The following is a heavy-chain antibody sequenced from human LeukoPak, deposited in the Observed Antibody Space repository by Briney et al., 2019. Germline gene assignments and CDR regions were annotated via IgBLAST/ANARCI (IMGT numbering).Heavy chain of an antibody. J-gene: IGHJ4*02. CDR2: TSGSGGST. D-gene: IGHD6-19*01. CDR3: AKQSVAGNVYYFDY. CDR1: GFTFSSYA. Sequence: PGGSLRLSCAASGFTFSSYAMSWVRQAPGRGLEWVSATSGSGGSTYYADSVKGRFTISRDNSKNTLYLQMNSLRAEDTAVYYCAKQSVAGNVYYFDYWGQGTLVTVSS. V-gene: IGHV3-23*01.